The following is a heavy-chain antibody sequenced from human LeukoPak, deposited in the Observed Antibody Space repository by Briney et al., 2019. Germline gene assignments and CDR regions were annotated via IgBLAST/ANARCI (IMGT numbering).Heavy chain of an antibody. Sequence: GGSLELSVEPLGLPFRINGISWFRRAPGRGLEWVANIKQDGSEKYYVGSVKGRFTISRDNADNSLYLQMNSLRAEDTAVYYCARLRTFDYWGQGTLVTASS. V-gene: IGHV3-7*03. CDR1: GLPFRING. J-gene: IGHJ4*02. D-gene: IGHD1-14*01. CDR2: IKQDGSEK. CDR3: ARLRTFDY.